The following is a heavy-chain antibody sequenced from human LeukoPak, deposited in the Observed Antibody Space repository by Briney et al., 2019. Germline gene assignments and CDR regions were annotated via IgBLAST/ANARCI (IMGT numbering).Heavy chain of an antibody. J-gene: IGHJ4*02. CDR3: ARDRVRGDYGVDY. CDR1: GFTFRDYW. D-gene: IGHD4-17*01. V-gene: IGHV3-7*04. CDR2: IKRDGSAK. Sequence: GGSLRLSCAAPGFTFRDYWMTWVRRPPGKGLEWVANIKRDGSAKYYVDSVKGRFTLSRDNAKDVLYLHMNSLRVEDTTVYYCARDRVRGDYGVDYWGQGTLVTVAS.